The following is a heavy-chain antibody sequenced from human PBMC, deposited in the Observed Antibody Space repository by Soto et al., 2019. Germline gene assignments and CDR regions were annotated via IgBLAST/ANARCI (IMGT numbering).Heavy chain of an antibody. V-gene: IGHV3-21*06. CDR3: ARESEDLTSNFDY. Sequence: EVQLVESGGGLVKPGGSLRLSWPAPGFTFTRYSMNWVLQAPGKGLEWVSSISRTTNYIYYGDSMKGRFTISRDNAKNSLYLEMNSLRAEDTAVYYCARESEDLTSNFDYWGQGTLVTVSS. J-gene: IGHJ4*02. CDR2: ISRTTNYI. CDR1: GFTFTRYS.